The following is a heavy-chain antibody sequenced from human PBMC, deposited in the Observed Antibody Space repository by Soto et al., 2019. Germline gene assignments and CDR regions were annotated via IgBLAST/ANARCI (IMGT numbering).Heavy chain of an antibody. Sequence: EVQLLESGGTLVQPGGSLRLSCAASGFTFSTYAMNWVRQAPGKGLEWVSYISGSSGGSTYYADSVKGRFTISRDNSKNSLFLQMNSLRIDDTAVYYFAKVSRFPGGLRSLFWGQGSLVTVSS. CDR1: GFTFSTYA. CDR2: ISGSSGGST. D-gene: IGHD3-16*01. J-gene: IGHJ4*02. CDR3: AKVSRFPGGLRSLF. V-gene: IGHV3-23*01.